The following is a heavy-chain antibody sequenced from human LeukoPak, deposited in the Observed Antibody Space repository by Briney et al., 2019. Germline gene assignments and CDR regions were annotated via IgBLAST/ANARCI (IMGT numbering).Heavy chain of an antibody. CDR2: IYYSGST. CDR3: ARSLGYCSSTSCPHSDYYYMDV. J-gene: IGHJ6*03. V-gene: IGHV4-39*07. D-gene: IGHD2-2*01. CDR1: GGSISSSSYY. Sequence: SETLSLTCTVSGGSISSSSYYWGWIRQPPGKGLEWIGSIYYSGSTYYNPSLKSRVTISVDTSKNQFSLKLSSVTAADTAVYYCARSLGYCSSTSCPHSDYYYMDVWGKGTTVTVSS.